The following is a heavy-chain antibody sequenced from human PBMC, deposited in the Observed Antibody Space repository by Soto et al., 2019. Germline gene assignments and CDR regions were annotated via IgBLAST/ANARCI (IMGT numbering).Heavy chain of an antibody. CDR2: IYWDDDK. J-gene: IGHJ4*02. V-gene: IGHV2-5*02. CDR3: AHKLYSYGFR. Sequence: QITLKESGPTLVKPTQPLTLTCTFSGLSLSTSGVSVGWIRQPPGKALEWLALIYWDDDKRYSPSLKSRLTITKDTSKNQVFLTMTNMDPVDTATYYCAHKLYSYGFRWGQGTLVTVSS. D-gene: IGHD5-18*01. CDR1: GLSLSTSGVS.